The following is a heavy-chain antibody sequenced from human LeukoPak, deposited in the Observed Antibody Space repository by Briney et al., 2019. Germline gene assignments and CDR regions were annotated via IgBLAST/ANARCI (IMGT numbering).Heavy chain of an antibody. CDR3: ARDRHDSTGYYYDY. V-gene: IGHV4-59*01. D-gene: IGHD3-22*01. Sequence: SETLSLTCSVSGGSMSIYYWSWIRQSPGKGLEWIGYTYYIGSPNYNPSLKSRVTISVDTSKNQFSLRLTSVTAADTAVYYCARDRHDSTGYYYDYWGQGALVTVSS. CDR1: GGSMSIYY. CDR2: TYYIGSP. J-gene: IGHJ4*02.